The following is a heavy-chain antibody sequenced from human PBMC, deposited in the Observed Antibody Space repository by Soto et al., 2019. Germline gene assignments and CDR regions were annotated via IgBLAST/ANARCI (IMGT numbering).Heavy chain of an antibody. D-gene: IGHD5-18*01. CDR2: IYYSGST. Sequence: SETLSLTCTVSGGSISSYDWSWIRQPPGKGLEWIGYIYYSGSTNYNPSLRSRVTISVDTSKNQFSLKLSSVTAADTAVYYCARGGYSYGYSLDYWGQGTLVTVS. CDR1: GGSISSYD. CDR3: ARGGYSYGYSLDY. V-gene: IGHV4-59*01. J-gene: IGHJ4*02.